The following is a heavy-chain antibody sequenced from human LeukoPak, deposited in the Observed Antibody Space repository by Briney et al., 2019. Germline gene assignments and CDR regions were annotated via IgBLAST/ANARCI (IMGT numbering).Heavy chain of an antibody. J-gene: IGHJ3*02. CDR3: AREYLRFLEWPDAFDI. CDR1: GGSISSGGYY. CDR2: INHSGST. V-gene: IGHV4-30-2*01. D-gene: IGHD3-3*01. Sequence: PSQTLSLTCTVSGGSISSGGYYWSWIRQPPGKGLEWIGEINHSGSTNYNPSLKSRVTISVDTSKNQFSLKLSSVTAADTAVYYCAREYLRFLEWPDAFDIWGQGTMVTVSS.